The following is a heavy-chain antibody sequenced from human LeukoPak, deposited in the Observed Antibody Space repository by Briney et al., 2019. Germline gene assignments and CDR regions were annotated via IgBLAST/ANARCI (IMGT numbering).Heavy chain of an antibody. Sequence: ASETLSLTCTVSGGSISSYYWSWIRQPAGKGLEWIGRIYTSGSTNYNPSLKSRVTMPVDTSKNQFSLKLSSVTAADTAVYYCARGGQRPLFDYWGQGTLVTLSS. V-gene: IGHV4-4*07. CDR2: IYTSGST. CDR3: ARGGQRPLFDY. CDR1: GGSISSYY. D-gene: IGHD3-16*01. J-gene: IGHJ4*02.